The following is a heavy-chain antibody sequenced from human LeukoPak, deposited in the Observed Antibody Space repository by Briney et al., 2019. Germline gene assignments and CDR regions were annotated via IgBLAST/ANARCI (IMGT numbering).Heavy chain of an antibody. V-gene: IGHV4-59*01. CDR2: IYYSGST. D-gene: IGHD1-26*01. CDR3: ARMWGELRWELLGPAYYYYYGMDV. Sequence: SETLSLTCTASGGSISSYYWSWIRQPPGKGLEWIGYIYYSGSTNYNPSLKSRVTISVDTSKNQFSLKLSSVTAADTAVYYCARMWGELRWELLGPAYYYYYGMDVWGQGTTVTVSS. CDR1: GGSISSYY. J-gene: IGHJ6*02.